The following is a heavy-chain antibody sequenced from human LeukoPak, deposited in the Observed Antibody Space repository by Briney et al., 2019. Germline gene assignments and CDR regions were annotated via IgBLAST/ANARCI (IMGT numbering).Heavy chain of an antibody. V-gene: IGHV1-8*02. D-gene: IGHD3-22*01. J-gene: IGHJ4*02. CDR1: GYTFTGYY. CDR3: ARGGQRGYYYDSSGYYHPFDY. CDR2: INPNSGNT. Sequence: GASVKVSCKASGYTFTGYYMHWVRQAPGQGLEWMGWINPNSGNTGYAQKFQGRVTMTRNTSISTAYMELSSLRSEDTAVYYCARGGQRGYYYDSSGYYHPFDYWGQGTLVTVSS.